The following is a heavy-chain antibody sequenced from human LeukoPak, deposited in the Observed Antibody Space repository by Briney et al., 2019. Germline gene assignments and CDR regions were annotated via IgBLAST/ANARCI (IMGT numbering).Heavy chain of an antibody. CDR2: INHSGYT. CDR1: GGSFGDFY. CDR3: ARNDYFGINNGMDV. Sequence: SPSETLSLTCAVSGGSFGDFYWSWIRQPPGKGLEWIGEINHSGYTNYYPPLKSRVTISVDTSKNQFSLRLSSVTAADTAVYYCARNDYFGINNGMDVWGQGTTVTVS. V-gene: IGHV4-34*01. D-gene: IGHD2/OR15-2a*01. J-gene: IGHJ6*02.